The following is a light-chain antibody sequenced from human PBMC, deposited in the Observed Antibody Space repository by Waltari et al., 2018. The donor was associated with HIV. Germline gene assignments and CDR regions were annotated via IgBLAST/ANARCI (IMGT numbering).Light chain of an antibody. J-gene: IGLJ2*01. CDR1: RSNIGSNN. CDR3: SAWDDNVNAL. Sequence: QSALTQPPSASVTPGQRVTISCPGSRSNIGSNNVNWYQQLPGTAPKLVIYSNNQRPSGVPDLYSGSKSSTSASLAISGRQSEDEADYYCSAWDDNVNALFGGGTRLTVV. CDR2: SNN. V-gene: IGLV1-44*01.